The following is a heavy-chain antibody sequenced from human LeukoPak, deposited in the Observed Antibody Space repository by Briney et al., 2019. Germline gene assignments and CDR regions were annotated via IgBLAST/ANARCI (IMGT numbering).Heavy chain of an antibody. Sequence: GGSLRLSCAASGFTFSDAWMSWVRQAPGKGLEWVGRIKSKTDGGTTDYAAPVKGRFTISRDDSKNTLYLQMNSLKTEDTAVYYCANGGVADTSNHDWGQGTLVSVSS. CDR1: GFTFSDAW. CDR3: ANGGVADTSNHD. CDR2: IKSKTDGGTT. V-gene: IGHV3-15*01. D-gene: IGHD2-15*01. J-gene: IGHJ4*02.